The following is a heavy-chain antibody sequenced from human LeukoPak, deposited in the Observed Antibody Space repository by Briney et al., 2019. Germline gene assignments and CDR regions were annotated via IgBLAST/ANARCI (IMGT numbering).Heavy chain of an antibody. Sequence: PSETLSLTCTVSGGSISSYYWSWIRQPPGKGLEWIGYIYHSGSTYYNPSLKSRVTISVDRSKNQFSLKLSSVTAADTAVYYYATCSSTSCPFYFDYWGQGTLVTVSS. J-gene: IGHJ4*02. D-gene: IGHD2-2*01. CDR2: IYHSGST. CDR3: ATCSSTSCPFYFDY. V-gene: IGHV4-59*12. CDR1: GGSISSYY.